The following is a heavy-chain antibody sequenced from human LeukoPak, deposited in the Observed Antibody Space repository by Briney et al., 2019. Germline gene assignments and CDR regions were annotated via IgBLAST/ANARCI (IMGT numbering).Heavy chain of an antibody. V-gene: IGHV3-74*01. J-gene: IGHJ4*02. Sequence: GGSLRLSCTTSGFTFSDYWMHWVRRIPGKGLLWVTRINGDGTYTNYAGSVRGRFTISRDNAKNTVYLQMNSLRVDDTAVYYCTRDANWAVNDYWGQGTLVTVSS. D-gene: IGHD3-16*01. CDR3: TRDANWAVNDY. CDR1: GFTFSDYW. CDR2: INGDGTYT.